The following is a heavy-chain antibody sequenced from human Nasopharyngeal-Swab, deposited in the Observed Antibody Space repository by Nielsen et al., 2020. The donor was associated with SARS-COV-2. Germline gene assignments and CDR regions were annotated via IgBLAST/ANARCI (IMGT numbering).Heavy chain of an antibody. CDR1: GFTLRNNN. CDR2: ISSSSSTI. V-gene: IGHV3-48*02. Sequence: GVLKISCAASGFTLRNNNMNWVRQAPARGLEWVSYISSSSSTIYYVDSVKGRFTISRDIAKNSLYLQMNSLSDEDTAVYYCAQYSGYVPFWGQGTQVTVSS. CDR3: AQYSGYVPF. J-gene: IGHJ4*02. D-gene: IGHD5-12*01.